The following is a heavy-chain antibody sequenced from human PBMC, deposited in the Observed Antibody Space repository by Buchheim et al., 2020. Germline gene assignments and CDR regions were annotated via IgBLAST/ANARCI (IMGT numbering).Heavy chain of an antibody. V-gene: IGHV4-34*01. CDR2: FNYDGRT. J-gene: IGHJ6*02. Sequence: QVLLQQGGARLLKPSETLSLTCAVSDGSFSSFYWTWIRQPPGKGLEWIGEFNYDGRTNYSPSLKSRVIISVARSRSQYPLTLRSVTAADTCVYYCARGTGQIVYVYGMDVWGQGTT. CDR3: ARGTGQIVYVYGMDV. D-gene: IGHD2-21*01. CDR1: DGSFSSFY.